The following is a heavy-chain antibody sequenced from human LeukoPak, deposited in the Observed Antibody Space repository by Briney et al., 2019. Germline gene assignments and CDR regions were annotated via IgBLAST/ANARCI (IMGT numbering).Heavy chain of an antibody. D-gene: IGHD2-15*01. Sequence: SETLSLTCAVYGGSFSGYYWSWIRQPPGKGLEWIEEINHSGSTNYNPSLKSRVTISVDTSKNQFSLKLSSVTAADTAVYYCAREHGYCSGGSCYSRYYYYGMDVWGQGTTVTVSS. CDR3: AREHGYCSGGSCYSRYYYYGMDV. J-gene: IGHJ6*02. CDR1: GGSFSGYY. V-gene: IGHV4-34*01. CDR2: INHSGST.